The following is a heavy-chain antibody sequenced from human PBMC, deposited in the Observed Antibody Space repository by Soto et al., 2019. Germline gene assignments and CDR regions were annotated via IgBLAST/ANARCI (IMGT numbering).Heavy chain of an antibody. Sequence: GGSLRLSCAASGFTFSSYGMHWVRQAPGKGLEWVAVIWYDGSNKYYADSVKGRFTISRDNSKNTLYLQMNSLRAEDTAVYYCARGSSATVVHFDYWGQGTLVTVSS. J-gene: IGHJ4*02. D-gene: IGHD4-17*01. CDR3: ARGSSATVVHFDY. V-gene: IGHV3-33*01. CDR2: IWYDGSNK. CDR1: GFTFSSYG.